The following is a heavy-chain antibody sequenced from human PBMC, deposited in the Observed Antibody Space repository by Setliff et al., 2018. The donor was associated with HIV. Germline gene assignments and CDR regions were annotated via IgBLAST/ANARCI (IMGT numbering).Heavy chain of an antibody. J-gene: IGHJ3*02. V-gene: IGHV1-2*04. CDR2: INPNSGGT. Sequence: ASVKVSCKASGYTFTGYYMHWVRQAPGQRLEWMGWINPNSGGTKYAQKFQGWVTMTRDTSISTAYMELSRLRSDDTAVYYCATKVYCTNGVCLDAFDIWGQGTMVTVSS. CDR1: GYTFTGYY. D-gene: IGHD2-8*01. CDR3: ATKVYCTNGVCLDAFDI.